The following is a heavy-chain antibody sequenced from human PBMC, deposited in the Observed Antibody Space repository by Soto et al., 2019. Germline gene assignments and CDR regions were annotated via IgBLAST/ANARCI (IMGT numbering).Heavy chain of an antibody. J-gene: IGHJ4*02. CDR2: VRSKADGGTT. CDR1: GFTFANAW. Sequence: EVQLVESGGGLVKPGGSLRLSCAASGFTFANAWMSWVRQAPGKGLEWVGRVRSKADGGTTDYAAPVKGRFTISRDDSETTLYLQMNSLQIDDTAVYYCRRDWDYPVLWGQGTLVTVSS. D-gene: IGHD1-7*01. CDR3: RRDWDYPVL. V-gene: IGHV3-15*01.